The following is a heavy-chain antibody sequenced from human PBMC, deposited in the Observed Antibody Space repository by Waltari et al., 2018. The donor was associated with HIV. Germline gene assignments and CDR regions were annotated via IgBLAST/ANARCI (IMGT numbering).Heavy chain of an antibody. D-gene: IGHD1-26*01. CDR1: VGSISSTNW. CDR2: IYHSGST. V-gene: IGHV4-4*02. CDR3: ARESRHSGSYFGSDY. J-gene: IGHJ4*02. Sequence: QVQMQESGPGRVEPSGTLSLTCHISVGSISSTNWWSLVREAPGKGLELIGEIYHSGSTNYNPSLKSRVTISVDKSKNQFSLMLSSVTAADTAVYFCARESRHSGSYFGSDYWGQGTLVTVSS.